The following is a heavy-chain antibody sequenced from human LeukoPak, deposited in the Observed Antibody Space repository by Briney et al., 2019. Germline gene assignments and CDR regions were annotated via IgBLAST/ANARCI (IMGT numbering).Heavy chain of an antibody. CDR3: ARQFPPSSFWSGPYGMDV. Sequence: SETLSLTCAVYGGSFSGYYWSWIRQPPGKGLEWIGEINHSGSTNYNPSLKSRVTISVDTSKNQFSLKLSSVTAADTAVYYCARQFPPSSFWSGPYGMDVWGQGTTVTVSS. CDR1: GGSFSGYY. D-gene: IGHD3-3*01. J-gene: IGHJ6*02. CDR2: INHSGST. V-gene: IGHV4-34*01.